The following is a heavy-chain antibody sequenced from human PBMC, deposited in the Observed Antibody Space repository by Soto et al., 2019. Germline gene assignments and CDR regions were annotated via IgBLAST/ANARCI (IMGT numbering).Heavy chain of an antibody. CDR3: ARDQGYSYGYYYYGMDV. D-gene: IGHD5-18*01. V-gene: IGHV4-30-4*01. CDR2: IYYSGST. CDR1: GGSISSGDYY. J-gene: IGHJ6*02. Sequence: SETLSLTCTVSGGSISSGDYYWSWIRHPPGKGLEWIGYIYYSGSTHYNPSLKSRVTISVDTSKNQFSLKLSSVTAADTAVYYCARDQGYSYGYYYYGMDVWGQGTTLTVSS.